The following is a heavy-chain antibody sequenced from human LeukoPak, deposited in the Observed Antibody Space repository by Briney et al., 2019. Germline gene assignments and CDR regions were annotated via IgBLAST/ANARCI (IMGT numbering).Heavy chain of an antibody. CDR3: ARAYGDYRYYFDY. CDR1: GFTFSSYE. D-gene: IGHD4-17*01. J-gene: IGHJ4*02. Sequence: GGSLRLSCAASGFTFSSYEMNWVRQAPGKGLEWVSSISSSSSYIYYADSVKGRFTISRDNAKNSLYLQMNSLRAEDTAVYYCARAYGDYRYYFDYWGQGTLVTVSS. V-gene: IGHV3-21*01. CDR2: ISSSSSYI.